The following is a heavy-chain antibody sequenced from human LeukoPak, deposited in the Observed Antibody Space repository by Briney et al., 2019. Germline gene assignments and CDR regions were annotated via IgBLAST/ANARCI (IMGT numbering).Heavy chain of an antibody. Sequence: GGSLRLSCAASGFTVTTLAMTWVRQAPGKGLEWVSVIGESDGRTYYADSVKGRFTISRDNSKNTLYLQMNSLRAEDTAVYYCAKEQAVDYWGQGTLVTVSS. J-gene: IGHJ4*02. CDR2: IGESDGRT. D-gene: IGHD6-13*01. CDR3: AKEQAVDY. V-gene: IGHV3-23*01. CDR1: GFTVTTLA.